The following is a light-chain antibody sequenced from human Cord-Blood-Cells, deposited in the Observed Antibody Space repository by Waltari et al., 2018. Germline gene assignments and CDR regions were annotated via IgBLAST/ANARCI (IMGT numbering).Light chain of an antibody. J-gene: IGLJ1*01. V-gene: IGLV2-14*04. CDR2: DVS. Sequence: SGSPGQSITISCTGTSSDVGGYNYVSWYQQHPGKAPKLMIYDVSKRPSGVSNRFSGSKSGNTASLTISGLQAEDEADYYCSSYTSSSTPYVFGTGTKVTVL. CDR1: SSDVGGYNY. CDR3: SSYTSSSTPYV.